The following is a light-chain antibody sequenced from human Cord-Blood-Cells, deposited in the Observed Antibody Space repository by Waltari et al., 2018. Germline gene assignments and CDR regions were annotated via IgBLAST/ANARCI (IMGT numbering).Light chain of an antibody. V-gene: IGKV3-20*01. J-gene: IGKJ1*01. Sequence: EIVLTQSPGTLSLSPGERATLSCRASQSVSSSYLAWYQQKPGQAPRLLIYGASHRATGIPDRFSGSGSGTDFTLTISRLVPEDFAVYYCQQYGSSPRTFGQGTKVEIK. CDR1: QSVSSSY. CDR2: GAS. CDR3: QQYGSSPRT.